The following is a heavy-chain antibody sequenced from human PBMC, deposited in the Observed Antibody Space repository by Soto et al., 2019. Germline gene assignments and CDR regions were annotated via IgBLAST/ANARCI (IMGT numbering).Heavy chain of an antibody. CDR1: GFTFGTYS. Sequence: PGGSLRLSCAASGFTFGTYSFNWVRQAPGKGLEWVSYISSSGRSIFYADSVKGRFTISRDNAMNSLYLQMNSLRAEDTAVYYCVRDAPDSGYGDPRAWGRGTLVTVSS. CDR2: ISSSGRSI. V-gene: IGHV3-48*01. D-gene: IGHD4-17*01. CDR3: VRDAPDSGYGDPRA. J-gene: IGHJ4*02.